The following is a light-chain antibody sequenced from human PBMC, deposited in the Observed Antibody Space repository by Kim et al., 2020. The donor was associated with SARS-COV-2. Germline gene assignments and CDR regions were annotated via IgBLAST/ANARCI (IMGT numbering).Light chain of an antibody. V-gene: IGKV1-6*01. J-gene: IGKJ2*01. Sequence: AIQMTQSPSSLSASVGDRVTITCRASRGISNNLAWYQQKPGTAPKLLIHCASNLQTGVPSRFGGTGAGTDFTLTISSLQPEDFATYYCLQDYNYPYTCGQGTKLEI. CDR3: LQDYNYPYT. CDR2: CAS. CDR1: RGISNN.